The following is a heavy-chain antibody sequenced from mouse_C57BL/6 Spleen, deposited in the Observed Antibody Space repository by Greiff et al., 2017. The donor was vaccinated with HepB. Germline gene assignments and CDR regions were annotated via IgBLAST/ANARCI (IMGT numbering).Heavy chain of an antibody. Sequence: VQLQQSGPELVKPGASVKISCKASGYSFTGYYMNWVKQSPEKSLEWIGEINPSTGGTTYNQKFKAKATLTVDKSSSTAYMQLKSLTSEDSAVYYCARTLDGYSWFAYWGQGTLVTVSA. CDR3: ARTLDGYSWFAY. J-gene: IGHJ3*01. CDR1: GYSFTGYY. CDR2: INPSTGGT. V-gene: IGHV1-42*01. D-gene: IGHD2-3*01.